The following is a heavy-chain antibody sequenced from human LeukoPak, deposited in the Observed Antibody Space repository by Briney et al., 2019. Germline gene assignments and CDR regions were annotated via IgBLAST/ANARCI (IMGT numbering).Heavy chain of an antibody. J-gene: IGHJ4*02. D-gene: IGHD2-15*01. CDR2: NKSKSDGGTT. CDR3: TTDLSGGSVGIDY. CDR1: GFTFSNAW. Sequence: GGSLRLSCAASGFTFSNAWMTWVRQAPGKGLEWVGRNKSKSDGGTTDYAAAVKGRFTISRDDSKNTVYLQMNSLKTEDTAVYFCTTDLSGGSVGIDYWGQETLVAVSS. V-gene: IGHV3-15*01.